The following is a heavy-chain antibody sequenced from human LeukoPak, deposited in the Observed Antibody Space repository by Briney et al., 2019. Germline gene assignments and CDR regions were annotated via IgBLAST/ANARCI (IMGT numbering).Heavy chain of an antibody. J-gene: IGHJ4*02. CDR3: ATDPLYSSGLLPLDY. CDR1: GYTLTELS. Sequence: VASVKVSCKVSGYTLTELSMHWVRQAPGKGLEWMGGFDPEDGETIYAQKFQGRVTMTEDTSTDTAYMELSSLRSEDTAVYYCATDPLYSSGLLPLDYWGQGTLVTVSS. CDR2: FDPEDGET. D-gene: IGHD6-19*01. V-gene: IGHV1-24*01.